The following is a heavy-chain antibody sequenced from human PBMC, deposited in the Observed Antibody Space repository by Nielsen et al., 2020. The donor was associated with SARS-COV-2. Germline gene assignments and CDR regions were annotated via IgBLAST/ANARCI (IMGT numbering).Heavy chain of an antibody. CDR2: ISSNGGST. CDR3: VKALSSYFDY. J-gene: IGHJ4*02. V-gene: IGHV3-64D*09. Sequence: GGSLRLSCAASGFTFSSYAMHWVRQAPGKGLEYVSAISSNGGSTYYADSVKGRFTISRDNSKNTLYLQMSSLRAEDTAVYYCVKALSSYFDYWGQGTLVTVSS. CDR1: GFTFSSYA. D-gene: IGHD6-6*01.